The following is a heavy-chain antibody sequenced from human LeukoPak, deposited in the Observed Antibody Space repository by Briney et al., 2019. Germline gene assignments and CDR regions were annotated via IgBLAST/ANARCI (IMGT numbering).Heavy chain of an antibody. Sequence: SETLSLTCTVSGGSISSNDYYWGWIRQPPGKGLEWIGSIYYSGSTYFNPSLKSRVTISVDTSKNQFSLKLSSVTAADTAVYYCARDLELAAAGQDVWGKGTTVTVSS. D-gene: IGHD6-13*01. J-gene: IGHJ6*04. CDR1: GGSISSNDYY. CDR2: IYYSGST. V-gene: IGHV4-39*02. CDR3: ARDLELAAAGQDV.